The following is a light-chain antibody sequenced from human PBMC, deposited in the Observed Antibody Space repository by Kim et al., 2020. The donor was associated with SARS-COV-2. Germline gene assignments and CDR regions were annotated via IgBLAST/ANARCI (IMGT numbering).Light chain of an antibody. J-gene: IGKJ2*01. Sequence: CPGGRATLACRASESVSSNLAWYQQKTGQAPRLLSYGASTRATGIPARFSGSGSGKEFTLNISSLQSEDFAVYYCQQYNNWPPYTFGQGTKLEI. CDR3: QQYNNWPPYT. CDR1: ESVSSN. CDR2: GAS. V-gene: IGKV3-15*01.